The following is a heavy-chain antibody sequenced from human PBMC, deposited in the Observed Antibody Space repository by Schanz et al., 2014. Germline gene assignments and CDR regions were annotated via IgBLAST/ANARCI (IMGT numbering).Heavy chain of an antibody. J-gene: IGHJ4*02. D-gene: IGHD4-17*01. V-gene: IGHV3-13*01. CDR3: ARPRFDYGEVDY. Sequence: VQLVESGGGVVQPGRSLRLSCAASGFTLSNSDMHWVRQGTGKGLEWVSTIGYLGDTYYPDSVKGRFTISRDRFQNTLYLRMSSLRAEGTAVYYCARPRFDYGEVDYWGQGTLVTVSS. CDR1: GFTLSNSD. CDR2: IGYLGDT.